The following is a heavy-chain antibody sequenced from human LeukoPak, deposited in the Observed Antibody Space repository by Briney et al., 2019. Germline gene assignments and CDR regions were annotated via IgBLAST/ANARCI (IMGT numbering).Heavy chain of an antibody. CDR2: IYYSGST. CDR1: GDSISSYY. D-gene: IGHD3-22*01. CDR3: AREVGLYYYDSSGPTSGAFDI. V-gene: IGHV4-59*01. Sequence: KTSETLSLTCTVSGDSISSYYWSWIRQPPGKGLEWIGYIYYSGSTNYNPSLKSRVTISVDTSKNQFSLKLSSVTAADTAVYYCAREVGLYYYDSSGPTSGAFDIWGQGTMVTVSS. J-gene: IGHJ3*02.